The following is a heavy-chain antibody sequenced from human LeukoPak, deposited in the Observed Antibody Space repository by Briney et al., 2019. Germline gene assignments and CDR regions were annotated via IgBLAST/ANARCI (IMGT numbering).Heavy chain of an antibody. CDR3: ARDRRLLEPYYYGMDV. J-gene: IGHJ6*02. CDR1: GYTFTGYY. Sequence: ASVMVSCKASGYTFTGYYMHWVRQAPGQGLEWMGWINPNSGGTNYAQKFQGWVTMTRDTSISTAYMELSRLRSDDTAVYYCARDRRLLEPYYYGMDVWGQGTTVTVSS. CDR2: INPNSGGT. D-gene: IGHD5-18*01. V-gene: IGHV1-2*04.